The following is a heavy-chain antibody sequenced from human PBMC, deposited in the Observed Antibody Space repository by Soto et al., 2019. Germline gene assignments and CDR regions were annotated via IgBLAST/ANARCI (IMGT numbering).Heavy chain of an antibody. CDR1: GFTFSGSA. Sequence: EVQLVESGGGLVQPGESLRLSCAASGFTFSGSAMHWVRQAPGKGLEWVGRIRSKPNNYATAYAASVKGRFSISRDDSKNTAYLQVNGLKTEETAVYYCSGGQNDYNYYYYYPMDGWGRGTTVTVSS. CDR3: SGGQNDYNYYYYYPMDG. D-gene: IGHD4-4*01. J-gene: IGHJ6*01. V-gene: IGHV3-73*02. CDR2: IRSKPNNYAT.